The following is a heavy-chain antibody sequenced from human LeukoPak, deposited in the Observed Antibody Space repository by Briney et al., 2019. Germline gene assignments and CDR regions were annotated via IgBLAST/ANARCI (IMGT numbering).Heavy chain of an antibody. CDR1: GYTFTGYY. V-gene: IGHV1-24*01. CDR3: ATRLSSSSLIDY. Sequence: GASVKVSCKASGYTFTGYYMHWVRQAPGKGLEWMGGFDPEDGETIYAQKFQGRVTMTEDTSTDTAYMELGSLRSEDTAVYYCATRLSSSSLIDYWGQGTLVTVSS. J-gene: IGHJ4*02. D-gene: IGHD6-6*01. CDR2: FDPEDGET.